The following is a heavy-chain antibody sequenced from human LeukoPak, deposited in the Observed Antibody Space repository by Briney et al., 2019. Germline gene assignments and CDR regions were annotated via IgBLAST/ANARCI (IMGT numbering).Heavy chain of an antibody. J-gene: IGHJ3*02. CDR1: GFTFSSYR. Sequence: PGWSLRLSCAASGFTFSSYRMNWVRPAPGQGLAWVSCIGISSSYTYYAGSVKGRFTISRDNAKNSLYLEMNSLRAEDTAVYYCARDSYEIADDAFDIWGQGTMVTVSS. V-gene: IGHV3-21*01. CDR3: ARDSYEIADDAFDI. CDR2: IGISSSYT. D-gene: IGHD3-3*01.